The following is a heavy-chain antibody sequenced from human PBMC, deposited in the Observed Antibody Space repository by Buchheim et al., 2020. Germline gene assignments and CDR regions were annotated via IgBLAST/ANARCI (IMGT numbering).Heavy chain of an antibody. CDR2: VDRDGSS. CDR1: YGSINNYY. CDR3: ARHSGGRVTVFGMVPYAMDV. J-gene: IGHJ6*02. V-gene: IGHV4-59*08. D-gene: IGHD3-3*01. Sequence: QVQLQESGPGLVKPSETLSLTCTVSYGSINNYYWSWIRQPPGKGLEWIGYVDRDGSSIYTPSLKSRVIISLDTSKNQVLLKLSFVTAADTATYYCARHSGGRVTVFGMVPYAMDVWGQGT.